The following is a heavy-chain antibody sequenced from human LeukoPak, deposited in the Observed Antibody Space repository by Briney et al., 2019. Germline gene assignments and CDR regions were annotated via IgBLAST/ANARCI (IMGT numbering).Heavy chain of an antibody. CDR1: GVTFKNYA. CDR2: ISGSGGST. D-gene: IGHD4/OR15-4a*01. J-gene: IGHJ4*02. CDR3: AKGRVPTGPFDY. V-gene: IGHV3-23*01. Sequence: GGSLRLSCAASGVTFKNYAMSWVRQAPGKGLEWVSAISGSGGSTYYADSVKGRFTISRDNSKNTLYLQMNSLRAEDTAVYYCAKGRVPTGPFDYWGQGTLVTVSS.